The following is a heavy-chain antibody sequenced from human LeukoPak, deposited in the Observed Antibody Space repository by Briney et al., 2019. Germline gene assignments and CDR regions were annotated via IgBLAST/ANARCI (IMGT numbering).Heavy chain of an antibody. V-gene: IGHV1-18*01. CDR3: ATDGAVAGYFDY. CDR2: VSGNNGNT. CDR1: GYTFTTYG. J-gene: IGHJ4*02. D-gene: IGHD6-19*01. Sequence: ASVKVSCKASGYTFTTYGISWVRQAPGQGLEWMGWVSGNNGNTDYAQKLQGRVTMTTDTSTNTAYMELRSLRSDDTAVYYCATDGAVAGYFDYWGQGTLVTVSS.